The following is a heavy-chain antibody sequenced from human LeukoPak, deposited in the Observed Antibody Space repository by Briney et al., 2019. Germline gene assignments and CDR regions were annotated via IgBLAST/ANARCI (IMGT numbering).Heavy chain of an antibody. CDR2: IIPILGIA. V-gene: IGHV1-69*02. Sequence: ASVKVSCKASGGTFSSYTISWVRQAPGQGLEWMGRIIPILGIANYAQKFQGRVTITADKSTSTAYMELSSPRSEDTAVYYCARGYGDYGMDVWGQGTTVTVSS. J-gene: IGHJ6*02. CDR1: GGTFSSYT. CDR3: ARGYGDYGMDV. D-gene: IGHD5-12*01.